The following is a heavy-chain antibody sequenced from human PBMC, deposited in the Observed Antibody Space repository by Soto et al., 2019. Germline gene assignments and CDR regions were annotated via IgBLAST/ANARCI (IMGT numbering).Heavy chain of an antibody. D-gene: IGHD2-2*01. Sequence: QVQLQQWGAGLLKPSETLSLTCAVYGGSFSGYYWSWIRQPPGKGLEWIGEINHSGSTNYNPSLKCRVTISVDTSKNQFSLKLSSVTAADTAVYYCARGQIVVPAGKSDWFDPWGQGTLVTVSS. CDR3: ARGQIVVPAGKSDWFDP. CDR1: GGSFSGYY. V-gene: IGHV4-34*01. J-gene: IGHJ5*02. CDR2: INHSGST.